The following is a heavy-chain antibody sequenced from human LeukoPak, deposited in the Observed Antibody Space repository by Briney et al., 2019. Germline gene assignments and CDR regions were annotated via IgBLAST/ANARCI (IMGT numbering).Heavy chain of an antibody. Sequence: GGSLRLSCAASGFTFSTHSMHWVRQAPGKGLGCVSRINIDGSNTNYADSVKGRFTISRDNAKNTVYLQMSSLRADDTAVYYCVREETKWGSVDSRGQGTLVTVSS. J-gene: IGHJ4*02. V-gene: IGHV3-74*01. D-gene: IGHD7-27*01. CDR2: INIDGSNT. CDR3: VREETKWGSVDS. CDR1: GFTFSTHS.